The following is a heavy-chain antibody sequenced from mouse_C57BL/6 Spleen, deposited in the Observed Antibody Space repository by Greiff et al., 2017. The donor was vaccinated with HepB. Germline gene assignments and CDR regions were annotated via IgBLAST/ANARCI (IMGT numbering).Heavy chain of an antibody. V-gene: IGHV6-3*01. Sequence: EVKLMESGGGLVQPGGSMKLSCVASGFTFSNYWMNWVRQSPEKGLEWVAQIRLKSVNYATHYAESVKGRFTISRDDSKSSVYLQMNNLRAEDTGIYYCTAAYYWGQGTTLTVSS. CDR3: TAAYY. CDR2: IRLKSVNYAT. J-gene: IGHJ2*01. CDR1: GFTFSNYW.